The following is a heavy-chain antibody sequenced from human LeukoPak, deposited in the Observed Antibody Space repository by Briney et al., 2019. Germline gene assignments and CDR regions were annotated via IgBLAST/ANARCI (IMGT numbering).Heavy chain of an antibody. CDR1: GFTFSHYE. CDR3: AREDCSSTSCYDPSVSDY. V-gene: IGHV3-48*03. CDR2: ISSSGYTI. Sequence: PGGSLRLSCEASGFTFSHYEMNWVRQAPGKGLEWVSYISSSGYTIYYADSVKGRFTISRDNAKNSLYLQMNSHRAEDTAVYYCAREDCSSTSCYDPSVSDYWGQGTLVTVSS. J-gene: IGHJ4*02. D-gene: IGHD2-2*01.